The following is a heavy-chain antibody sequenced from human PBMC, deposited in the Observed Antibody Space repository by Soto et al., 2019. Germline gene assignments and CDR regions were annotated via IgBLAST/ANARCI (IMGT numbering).Heavy chain of an antibody. Sequence: ASVKVSCKVSGYTLTELSMHWVRQAPGKGLEWMGGFDPEDGETIYAQKFQGRVTMTEDTSTDTAYMELSSLRSEDTAVYYCARSFCSSTSCSTPSDYGAQEPLVTFPS. D-gene: IGHD2-2*01. CDR3: ARSFCSSTSCSTPSDY. J-gene: IGHJ4*02. V-gene: IGHV1-24*01. CDR2: FDPEDGET. CDR1: GYTLTELS.